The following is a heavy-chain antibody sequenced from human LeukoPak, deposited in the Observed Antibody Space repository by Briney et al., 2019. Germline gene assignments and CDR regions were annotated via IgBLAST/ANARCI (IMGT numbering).Heavy chain of an antibody. CDR2: ISGSGGST. CDR1: GLTFSSYG. D-gene: IGHD4-17*01. Sequence: GGSLRLSCAASGLTFSSYGMSWVRQAPGKGLEWVSAISGSGGSTYYADSVKGRFTISRDNSKNTLYLQMNSLRAEDTALYYCAKEHTATTVTTYYYYMDVWGKGTTVTISS. J-gene: IGHJ6*03. CDR3: AKEHTATTVTTYYYYMDV. V-gene: IGHV3-23*01.